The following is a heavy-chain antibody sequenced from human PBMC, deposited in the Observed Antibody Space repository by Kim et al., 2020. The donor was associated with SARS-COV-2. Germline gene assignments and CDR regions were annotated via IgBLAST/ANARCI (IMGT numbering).Heavy chain of an antibody. D-gene: IGHD3-9*01. CDR2: IYYSGNT. Sequence: SETLSLTCTVSGGSISSYYWSWIRQPPGKGLEWIGYIYYSGNTNYNPSLKSRVTISVDTSKNQFSLKLSSVTAADTAVYYCARHRPHYDILTGYYDYWGQGTLVTVSS. V-gene: IGHV4-59*08. J-gene: IGHJ4*02. CDR1: GGSISSYY. CDR3: ARHRPHYDILTGYYDY.